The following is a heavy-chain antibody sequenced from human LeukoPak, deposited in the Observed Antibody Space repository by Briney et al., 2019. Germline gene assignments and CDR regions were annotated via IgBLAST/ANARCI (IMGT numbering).Heavy chain of an antibody. J-gene: IGHJ4*02. V-gene: IGHV1-2*02. D-gene: IGHD6-19*01. CDR3: ARVGHTSGWDFDY. CDR2: INPNSGGT. CDR1: GYTFTGHY. Sequence: ASVKVSCKASGYTFTGHYIHWVRQAPGQGLEWMGFINPNSGGTNYAQKFQGRVTMTRDTSITTAYMEQRRVTSDDTAVYYCARVGHTSGWDFDYWGQGTLVTVSS.